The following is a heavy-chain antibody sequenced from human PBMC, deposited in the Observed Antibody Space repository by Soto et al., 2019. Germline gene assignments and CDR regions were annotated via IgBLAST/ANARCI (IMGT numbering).Heavy chain of an antibody. D-gene: IGHD1-20*01. V-gene: IGHV3-33*01. Sequence: GGSLRLSCAASGFTFSSYGMHWVRQAPGKGLEWVAVIWYDGSNKYYADSVKGRFTISRDNSKNTLYLQMNSLRAEDTAVYYCAREVGKYNWNYFDYWGQGTLVTVSS. CDR2: IWYDGSNK. CDR1: GFTFSSYG. CDR3: AREVGKYNWNYFDY. J-gene: IGHJ4*02.